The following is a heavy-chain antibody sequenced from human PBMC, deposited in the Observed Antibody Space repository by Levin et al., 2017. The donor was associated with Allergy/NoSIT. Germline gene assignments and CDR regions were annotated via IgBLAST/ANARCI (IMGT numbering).Heavy chain of an antibody. CDR3: TRSKLFYDHTGNCGGAFDY. CDR1: GSFRGYF. CDR2: VNHGGTA. V-gene: IGHV4-34*10. D-gene: IGHD4-23*01. J-gene: IGHJ4*02. Sequence: SETLSLTCAVSGSFRGYFWSWIRRPPGKGLVWIAEVNHGGTANYNPSLRSRVTISVDTSKKQFSLSLASVTAADTAASDCTRSKLFYDHTGNCGGAFDYWGPGALVNVSS.